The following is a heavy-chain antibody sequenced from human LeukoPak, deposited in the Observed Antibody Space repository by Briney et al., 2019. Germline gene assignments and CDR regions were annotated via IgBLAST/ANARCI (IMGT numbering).Heavy chain of an antibody. V-gene: IGHV3-30*02. Sequence: GGSLRLSCAASGFTFSSYAMSWVRQAPGKGLEWVAFIRYDGSNKYYADSVKGRFTISRDNAKNSLYLQMNSLRAEDTAVYYCARDETTANAFDIWGQGTMVTVSS. J-gene: IGHJ3*02. CDR3: ARDETTANAFDI. CDR2: IRYDGSNK. D-gene: IGHD1-1*01. CDR1: GFTFSSYA.